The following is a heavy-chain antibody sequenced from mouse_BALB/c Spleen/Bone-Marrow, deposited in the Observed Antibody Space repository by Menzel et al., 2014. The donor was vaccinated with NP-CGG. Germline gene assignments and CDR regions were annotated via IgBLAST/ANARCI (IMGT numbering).Heavy chain of an antibody. V-gene: IGHV3-5*02. CDR3: ARAWDYFDY. D-gene: IGHD4-1*01. Sequence: DVKLVESGPGLVKPSQPVSLTCTVTGISITTGNYRWSWIRQFPGNKLEWIGYIYYSGTITYNPSLTSRTTITRDTSKNQFFLEMNSLTAEDTATYYCARAWDYFDYWGQGTTLTVSS. CDR1: GISITTGNYR. J-gene: IGHJ2*01. CDR2: IYYSGTI.